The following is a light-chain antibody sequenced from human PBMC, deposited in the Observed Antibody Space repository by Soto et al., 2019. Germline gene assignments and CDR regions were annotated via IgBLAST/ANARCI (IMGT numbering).Light chain of an antibody. CDR3: PSNTTPSPSL. CDR1: NSDVGGYHY. V-gene: IGLV2-14*01. Sequence: QSVLTQPASVSGSPGQSITISCTGTNSDVGGYHYVSWYQQHPGKAPKLLIYDVSTRPSGVSNRFSGSKSGNTASLTISWLQAEDEADYYCPSNTTPSPSLFGGGPKVTGL. J-gene: IGLJ1*01. CDR2: DVS.